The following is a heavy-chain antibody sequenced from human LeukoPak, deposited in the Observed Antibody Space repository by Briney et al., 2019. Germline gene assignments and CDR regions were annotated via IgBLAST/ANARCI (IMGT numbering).Heavy chain of an antibody. CDR1: GGTFSNYA. D-gene: IGHD2-15*01. Sequence: ASVNVSCKASGGTFSNYAINWVRQAPGPGLEWMGGIIPIFGTANYAQKFQGRVTITADESTSTVYMELNSLKSEDTAVYYCARAGYCSGGSCLGNWFDPWGQGTLVTVSS. V-gene: IGHV1-69*13. CDR2: IIPIFGTA. J-gene: IGHJ5*02. CDR3: ARAGYCSGGSCLGNWFDP.